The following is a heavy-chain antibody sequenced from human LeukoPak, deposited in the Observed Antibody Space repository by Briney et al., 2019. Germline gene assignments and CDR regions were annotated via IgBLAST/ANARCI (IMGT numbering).Heavy chain of an antibody. CDR2: ISSSGSTI. Sequence: PGGSLRLSCAASGFTFSDYYMSWIRQAPGKGLEWVSYISSSGSTIYYADSVKGRFTISRDNAKNSLYLQMNSLRAEDTAVYYCARRNTYYYDSSGYYYEDWYFDLWGRGTLVTVSS. D-gene: IGHD3-22*01. J-gene: IGHJ2*01. V-gene: IGHV3-11*04. CDR1: GFTFSDYY. CDR3: ARRNTYYYDSSGYYYEDWYFDL.